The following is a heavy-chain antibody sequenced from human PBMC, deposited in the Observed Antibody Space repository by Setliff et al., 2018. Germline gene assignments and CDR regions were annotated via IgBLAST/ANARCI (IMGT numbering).Heavy chain of an antibody. Sequence: SETLSLTCAVYGGSFSGYYWSWIRQPPGKGLEWIGEINHSGITNYNPSLKSRVTMSVDTSKNQFSLKLNSLTAADTAVYYCAREDGPNYYYYYMDIWGKGTTVTVSS. CDR3: AREDGPNYYYYYMDI. D-gene: IGHD2-15*01. CDR1: GGSFSGYY. J-gene: IGHJ6*03. CDR2: INHSGIT. V-gene: IGHV4-34*01.